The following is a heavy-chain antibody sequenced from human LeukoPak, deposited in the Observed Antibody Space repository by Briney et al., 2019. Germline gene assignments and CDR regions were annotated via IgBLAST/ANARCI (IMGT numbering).Heavy chain of an antibody. CDR3: ATAYYYGSGGNWFDP. D-gene: IGHD3-10*01. CDR2: FDPEDGET. V-gene: IGHV1-24*01. Sequence: GASVKVSYKVSGDTLTQLSMHWVRQAPGKGLEWMGGFDPEDGETLYAQKFQGRVTMTEDTSTDTAYMELSSLRSEDTAVYYCATAYYYGSGGNWFDPWGQGTLVTVSS. CDR1: GDTLTQLS. J-gene: IGHJ5*02.